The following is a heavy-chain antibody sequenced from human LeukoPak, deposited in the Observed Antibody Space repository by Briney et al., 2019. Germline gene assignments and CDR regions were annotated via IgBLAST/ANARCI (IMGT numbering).Heavy chain of an antibody. D-gene: IGHD5-18*01. CDR2: ISGSGGST. J-gene: IGHJ3*02. V-gene: IGHV3-23*01. Sequence: GSLRLSCAASGFTFSSYAMSWVRQAPGKGLEWISGISGSGGSTYYADSVKGRFTISRDNSKNTLYPQMNSLRVEDTAVYYCARARSSYGYGDAFDIWGQGTMVTVSS. CDR3: ARARSSYGYGDAFDI. CDR1: GFTFSSYA.